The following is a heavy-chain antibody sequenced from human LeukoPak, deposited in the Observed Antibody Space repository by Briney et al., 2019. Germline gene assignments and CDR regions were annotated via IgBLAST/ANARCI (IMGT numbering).Heavy chain of an antibody. J-gene: IGHJ4*02. Sequence: ASVKVSCKASGYTFTNYGISWVRQAPGQGLEWMGWISAYNGNTNYAQKLQGRVTMTTDTSTSTAYMELRSLRSDDTAVYYCARAYYYDSSGYRGPIDYWGQGTLVTVSS. CDR3: ARAYYYDSSGYRGPIDY. V-gene: IGHV1-18*01. CDR1: GYTFTNYG. CDR2: ISAYNGNT. D-gene: IGHD3-22*01.